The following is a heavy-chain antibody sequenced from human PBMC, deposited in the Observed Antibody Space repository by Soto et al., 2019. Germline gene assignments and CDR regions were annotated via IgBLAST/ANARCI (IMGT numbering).Heavy chain of an antibody. CDR3: ARGGDYDNTWVNLRNYAFDV. Sequence: QFQLVQSAGEVKKPGASVKVSCKASGYTFIRYGITWVRQAPGQGLEWMGWISPYNDYTIYAQKLRRRVTTTPHPYTRTVYLDLKSLKPDETAVYSCARGGDYDNTWVNLRNYAFDVSRQGKSGTVSS. D-gene: IGHD3-16*01. CDR2: ISPYNDYT. J-gene: IGHJ6*02. CDR1: GYTFIRYG. V-gene: IGHV1-18*01.